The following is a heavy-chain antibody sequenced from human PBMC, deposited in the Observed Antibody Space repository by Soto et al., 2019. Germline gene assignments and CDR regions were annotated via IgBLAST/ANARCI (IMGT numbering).Heavy chain of an antibody. CDR2: ISSSGSSM. CDR3: AREGGHDYYYYPMDV. CDR1: GFTFSSYE. Sequence: EVQLVESGGGLVQPGGSLRLYCAASGFTFSSYEMNWVRQAPGKGLEWVSYISSSGSSMYYADSVKGRFTISRDNAKNSLYLQMNSLRAEDTAVYYCAREGGHDYYYYPMDVWGQGTTVTVSS. D-gene: IGHD3-16*01. J-gene: IGHJ6*02. V-gene: IGHV3-48*03.